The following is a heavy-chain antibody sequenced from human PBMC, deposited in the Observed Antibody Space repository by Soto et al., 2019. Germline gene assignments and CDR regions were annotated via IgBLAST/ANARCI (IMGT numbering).Heavy chain of an antibody. Sequence: GSLRLSCAASGFTFSSYAMSWVRQAPGKGLEWVSAISGSGGSTYYADSVKGRFTISRDNSKNTLYLQMNSLRAEDTAVYYCATLDGTPTDTYYYDSSGYYTTRPGYFKHAGQGTMVTVYS. D-gene: IGHD3-22*01. CDR3: ATLDGTPTDTYYYDSSGYYTTRPGYFKH. CDR2: ISGSGGST. CDR1: GFTFSSYA. V-gene: IGHV3-23*01. J-gene: IGHJ1*01.